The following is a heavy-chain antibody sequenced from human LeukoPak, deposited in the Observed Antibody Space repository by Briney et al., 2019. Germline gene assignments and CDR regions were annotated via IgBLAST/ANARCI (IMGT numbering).Heavy chain of an antibody. CDR2: ISYDGSNK. D-gene: IGHD3-10*01. J-gene: IGHJ5*02. CDR3: AKEKPATMVRGVIIRQGFDP. V-gene: IGHV3-30*01. Sequence: GGSLRLSCAASGFTFSSYAMHWVRQAPGKGLEWVAVISYDGSNKYYADSVKGRFTISRDNSKNTLYLQMNSLRAEDTALYYCAKEKPATMVRGVIIRQGFDPWGQGTLVTVSS. CDR1: GFTFSSYA.